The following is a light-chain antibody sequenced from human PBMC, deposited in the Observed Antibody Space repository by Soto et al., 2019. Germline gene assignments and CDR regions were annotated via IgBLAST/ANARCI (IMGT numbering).Light chain of an antibody. V-gene: IGKV1-39*01. J-gene: IGKJ2*01. CDR1: QSISSY. Sequence: DIQMTQSPSSLSASVGDRVTITCRASQSISSYLNWYQQKPGKAPKLLIYAASSLQSVVPSRFSGSGSGTDFTLTISSLQPEDFATYYCQHSYSTPLTFGQGTKLEIK. CDR3: QHSYSTPLT. CDR2: AAS.